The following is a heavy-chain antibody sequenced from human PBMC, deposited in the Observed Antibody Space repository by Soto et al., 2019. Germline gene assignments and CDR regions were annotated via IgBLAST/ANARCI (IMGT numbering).Heavy chain of an antibody. CDR1: GFTFSSYE. V-gene: IGHV4-34*08. CDR2: INHTGGT. CDR3: ATRITVFGLLIPPFDP. D-gene: IGHD3-3*01. J-gene: IGHJ5*02. Sequence: GSLRLSCAASGFTFSSYEINWVRQAPGKGLEWIGEINHTGGTHYNPSLKSRVTMSVDTSKNQFSLRLSSVTAADTAIYYCATRITVFGLLIPPFDPWGQGTQVTVSS.